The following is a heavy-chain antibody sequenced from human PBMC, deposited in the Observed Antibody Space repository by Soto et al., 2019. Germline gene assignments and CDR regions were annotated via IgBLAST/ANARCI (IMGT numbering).Heavy chain of an antibody. CDR3: AKDLADCSGGSCYSSDY. J-gene: IGHJ4*02. Sequence: QVQLVESGGGGVQPGGSLSPSCAASGFTFSSYGMHWVRQAPGKGLEWVAVISYDGGNKYYADSVKGPFTISRDNSKNSLYLQMNSLRAEDTAVYYCAKDLADCSGGSCYSSDYWGQGTLVTVSS. D-gene: IGHD2-15*01. V-gene: IGHV3-30*18. CDR1: GFTFSSYG. CDR2: ISYDGGNK.